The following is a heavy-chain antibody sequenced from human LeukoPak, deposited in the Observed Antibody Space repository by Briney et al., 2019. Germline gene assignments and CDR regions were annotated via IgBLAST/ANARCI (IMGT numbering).Heavy chain of an antibody. Sequence: ASVRVSSKPSGYTFTVYYMHWVRQAPGQGLEWMGWINPNSGGTNYAQKFQGRVTMTRDTSISTAYMELSRLRSDDTAVYYCARVARVTMVRGVWFDPWGQGTLVTVSS. J-gene: IGHJ5*02. CDR2: INPNSGGT. CDR3: ARVARVTMVRGVWFDP. V-gene: IGHV1-2*02. D-gene: IGHD3-10*01. CDR1: GYTFTVYY.